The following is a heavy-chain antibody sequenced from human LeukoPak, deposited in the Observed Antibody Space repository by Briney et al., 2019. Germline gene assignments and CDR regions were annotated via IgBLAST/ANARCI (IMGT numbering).Heavy chain of an antibody. V-gene: IGHV4-31*03. CDR2: IYYSGST. CDR3: ARTQYPYYDSR. CDR1: GGSISSGGYY. J-gene: IGHJ4*02. D-gene: IGHD3-22*01. Sequence: SQTLSLTCTVSGGSISSGGYYWSWIRQHPGKGLEWIGYIYYSGSTYYNPSLKSRVTISVDTSKTQFSLKLSSVTAAATAVYYCARTQYPYYDSRWGQGTLVTVSS.